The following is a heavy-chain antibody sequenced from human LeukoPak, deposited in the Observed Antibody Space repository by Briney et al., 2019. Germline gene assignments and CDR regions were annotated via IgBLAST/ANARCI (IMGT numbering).Heavy chain of an antibody. V-gene: IGHV3-66*01. J-gene: IGHJ6*02. CDR3: ARDRVTTPFYYYYGMDV. Sequence: GGSLRLSCAASGFTVSSNYMSWVRQAPGKGLEWVSVIYSGGSTYYADSVKGRFTISRDNSKNTLYLQMNSLRAEDTAVYYCARDRVTTPFYYYYGMDVWGQGTTVTVSS. CDR2: IYSGGST. CDR1: GFTVSSNY. D-gene: IGHD4-17*01.